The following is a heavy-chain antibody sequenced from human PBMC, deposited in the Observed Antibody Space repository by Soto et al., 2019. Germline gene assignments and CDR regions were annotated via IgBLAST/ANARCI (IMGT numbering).Heavy chain of an antibody. D-gene: IGHD3-10*01. CDR2: ISVHNGDT. CDR1: GYTFNSHG. J-gene: IGHJ6*03. CDR3: ARMLRGSNTDSYHYIDV. Sequence: QVQLVQSGGEVKKPGASVKVSCKASGYTFNSHGISWVRQAPGQGPEWMGWISVHNGDTNYAQKLQGRVTVTTDTSTSTAYMELRSLRSEDTAVYYCARMLRGSNTDSYHYIDVWGKGTTVTVS. V-gene: IGHV1-18*01.